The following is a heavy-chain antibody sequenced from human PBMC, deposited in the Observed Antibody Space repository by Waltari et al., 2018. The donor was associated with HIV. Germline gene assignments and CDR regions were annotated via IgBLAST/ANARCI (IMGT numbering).Heavy chain of an antibody. CDR2: RNPNSGNT. CDR1: GYTFASYD. CDR3: ARARSGWYAPHMDV. V-gene: IGHV1-8*01. D-gene: IGHD6-19*01. J-gene: IGHJ6*02. Sequence: QVHLVQSGAEVKRPGASVKVSCKTSGYTFASYDVHWVRQATGQGLEWMGWRNPNSGNTGYAQRFQGRVTMTRTTSISTAYMELSSLRSGDTAVYYCARARSGWYAPHMDVWGQGTPVTVSS.